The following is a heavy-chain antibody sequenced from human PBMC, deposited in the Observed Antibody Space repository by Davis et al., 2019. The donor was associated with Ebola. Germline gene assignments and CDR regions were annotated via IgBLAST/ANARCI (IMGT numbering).Heavy chain of an antibody. D-gene: IGHD1-26*01. CDR3: AHPYSGNFYYFDY. Sequence: SGPTLVKPTETLTLTCTVSGFSLSNARMGVSWIRQPPGKALEWLAHIFSNDEKSYSTSLKSRLTISKDTSKSQVVLTMTNMDPVDTATYYCAHPYSGNFYYFDYWGQGTLVTVSS. CDR1: GFSLSNARMG. J-gene: IGHJ4*02. V-gene: IGHV2-26*01. CDR2: IFSNDEK.